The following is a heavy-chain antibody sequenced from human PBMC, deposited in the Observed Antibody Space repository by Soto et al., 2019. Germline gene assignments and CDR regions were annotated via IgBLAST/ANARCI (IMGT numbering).Heavy chain of an antibody. CDR1: GFTFTSSA. Sequence: GASVKVSCKASGFTFTSSAVQWVRQARGQRLEWIGWIVVGSGNTNYAQKFQERVTITRDMSTSTAYMELSSLRSEDTAVYYCAAELRRAVYYYYGMDVWGQGTTVTVSS. V-gene: IGHV1-58*01. CDR3: AAELRRAVYYYYGMDV. CDR2: IVVGSGNT. D-gene: IGHD6-19*01. J-gene: IGHJ6*02.